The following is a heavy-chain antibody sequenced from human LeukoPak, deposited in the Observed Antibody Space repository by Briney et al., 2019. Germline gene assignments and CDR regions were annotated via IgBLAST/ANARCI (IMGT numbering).Heavy chain of an antibody. CDR2: IWYDGSNK. CDR1: GFTFSSYG. D-gene: IGHD6-13*01. V-gene: IGHV3-33*01. J-gene: IGHJ4*02. CDR3: ARDAAEAGLDY. Sequence: PGGSLRLSCVASGFTFSSYGMHWVRQAPGKGLEWVAVIWYDGSNKYYADSVKGRFTISRDNSKNTLYLQMNSLRAEDTAVYYCARDAAEAGLDYWGQGTLVTVSS.